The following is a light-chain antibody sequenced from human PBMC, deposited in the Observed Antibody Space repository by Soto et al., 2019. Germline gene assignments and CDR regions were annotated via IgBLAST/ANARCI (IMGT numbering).Light chain of an antibody. Sequence: DIVMTQSPLSLPVTPGEPASISCRSSQSLLHSNGYTYLDWYLQRPGQSPQLLIYLGSYRASGVPDRFSGSGSGTDFTLKISRVEAGDVGVYYCMHTLLTWTFGRGTKVDIX. J-gene: IGKJ1*01. V-gene: IGKV2-28*01. CDR3: MHTLLTWT. CDR2: LGS. CDR1: QSLLHSNGYTY.